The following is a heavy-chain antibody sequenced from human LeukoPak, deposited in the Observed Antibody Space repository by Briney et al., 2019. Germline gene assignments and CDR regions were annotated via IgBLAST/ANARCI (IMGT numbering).Heavy chain of an antibody. CDR3: AKDVKYNWNYIDY. CDR1: GFSFSSYG. D-gene: IGHD1-20*01. CDR2: ISYDGSSK. J-gene: IGHJ4*02. V-gene: IGHV3-30*18. Sequence: GGSLRLSCVVSGFSFSSYGMHWVRQAPGKGLEWVAVISYDGSSKYYADSVKGRFTISRDNSENTLYLQMNSLRAEDTALYYCAKDVKYNWNYIDYWGQGALVTVSS.